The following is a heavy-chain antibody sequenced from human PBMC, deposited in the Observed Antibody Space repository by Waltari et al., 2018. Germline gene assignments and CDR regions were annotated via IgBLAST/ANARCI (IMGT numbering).Heavy chain of an antibody. CDR3: ARGFGVLPGY. J-gene: IGHJ4*02. CDR1: GYTFTHYY. V-gene: IGHV1-2*02. D-gene: IGHD3-10*01. Sequence: QVQLMQSGAEVKRPGASVVVSCKTSGYTFTHYYIHWVRQAPGRGLESMGWINPKNGNTKLIERFQGRVTLTGDTSTSTVYMQLSSLTSDDTAIYFCARGFGVLPGYWGQGTLVTVSS. CDR2: INPKNGNT.